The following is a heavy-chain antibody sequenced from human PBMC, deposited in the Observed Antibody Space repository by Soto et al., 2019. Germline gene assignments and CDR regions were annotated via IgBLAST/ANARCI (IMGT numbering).Heavy chain of an antibody. J-gene: IGHJ5*02. Sequence: SETLSLTCTVSGGSISSGGYYWSWIRQRPGKGLEWIGYIYYSGSTYYNPSLKSRVTISVDTSKNQFSLKLSSVTAADTAVYYCARDYYDSSGEDNWFDPWGQGTLVTVSS. CDR2: IYYSGST. V-gene: IGHV4-31*03. D-gene: IGHD3-22*01. CDR1: GGSISSGGYY. CDR3: ARDYYDSSGEDNWFDP.